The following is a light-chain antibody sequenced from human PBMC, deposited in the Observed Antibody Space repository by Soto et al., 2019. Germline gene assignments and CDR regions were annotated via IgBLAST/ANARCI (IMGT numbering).Light chain of an antibody. CDR2: GAS. J-gene: IGKJ3*01. Sequence: EIVMTQSPATLSVSPGERATLSCRASQSVSSNLAWYQQKPGQAPRLLIYGASTRATGIPARFSGSGSGTEFTLTISSLQSEDFAVYYCQQYNTRPPFTFGPGNKVDI. CDR1: QSVSSN. V-gene: IGKV3-15*01. CDR3: QQYNTRPPFT.